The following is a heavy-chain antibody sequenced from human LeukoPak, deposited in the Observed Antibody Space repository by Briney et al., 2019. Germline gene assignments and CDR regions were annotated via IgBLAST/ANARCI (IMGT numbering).Heavy chain of an antibody. D-gene: IGHD5-18*01. CDR2: IYYTGST. CDR3: ASVFPYSSGYGGFDY. J-gene: IGHJ4*02. Sequence: SETLSLTCSVSGGSISTYYWSWIRQPPGKRLEWIGYIYYTGSTYYNPSLKSRATISLDTSKNQFSLQFTSVTAADTAVYFCASVFPYSSGYGGFDYWGQGTLVTVSS. CDR1: GGSISTYY. V-gene: IGHV4-59*01.